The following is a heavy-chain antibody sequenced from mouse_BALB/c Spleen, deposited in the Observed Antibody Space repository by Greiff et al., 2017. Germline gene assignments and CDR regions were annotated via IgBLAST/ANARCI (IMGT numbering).Heavy chain of an antibody. CDR3: ARGGLLRKFAY. V-gene: IGHV3-2*02. CDR1: GYSITSDYA. CDR2: ISYSGST. J-gene: IGHJ3*01. D-gene: IGHD1-1*01. Sequence: EVKLMESGPGLVKPSQSLSLTCTVTGYSITSDYAWNWIRQFPGNKLEWMGYISYSGSTSYNPSLKSRISITRDTSKNQFFLQLNSVTTEDTATYYCARGGLLRKFAYWGKGTLVTVSA.